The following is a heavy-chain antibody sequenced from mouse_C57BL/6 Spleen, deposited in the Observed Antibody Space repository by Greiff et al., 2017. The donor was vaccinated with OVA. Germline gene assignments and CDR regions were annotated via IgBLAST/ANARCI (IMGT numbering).Heavy chain of an antibody. CDR2: IYPGDGDT. CDR3: AREEYENTYY. V-gene: IGHV1-80*01. J-gene: IGHJ2*01. Sequence: VKLMESGAELVKPGASVKISCKASGYAFSSYWMNWVKQRPGKGLEWIGQIYPGDGDTNYNGKFKGKATLTADKSSSTAYMQLSSLTSEDSAVYICAREEYENTYYWGQGTTLTVS. D-gene: IGHD2-10*02. CDR1: GYAFSSYW.